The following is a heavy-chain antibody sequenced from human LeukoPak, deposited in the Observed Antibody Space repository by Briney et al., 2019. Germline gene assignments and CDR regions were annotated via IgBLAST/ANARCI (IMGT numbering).Heavy chain of an antibody. V-gene: IGHV1-69*05. D-gene: IGHD6-6*01. Sequence: SVKVSCKASGGTFSSYAISWVRQAPGQGLEWMGGIIPIFGTANYAQKFQGRVTITTDESTSTAYMELSSLRSEDTAVYYCASGREYSSSSLSYYYMDVWGKGTTVNVSS. CDR3: ASGREYSSSSLSYYYMDV. CDR1: GGTFSSYA. CDR2: IIPIFGTA. J-gene: IGHJ6*03.